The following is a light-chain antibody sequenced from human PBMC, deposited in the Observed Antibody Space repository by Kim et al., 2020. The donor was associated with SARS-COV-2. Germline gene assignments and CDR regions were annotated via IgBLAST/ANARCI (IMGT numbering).Light chain of an antibody. Sequence: QSALTQPASVSGSPGQSITISCTGTSSDIGVYNYVSWYQQHPGKAPKLMIYDVSQRPSGVSDRFSGSKSGNTASLTISGLQAEDEADYYCISYTTSTTWVFGGGTQLTVL. J-gene: IGLJ3*02. V-gene: IGLV2-14*03. CDR2: DVS. CDR3: ISYTTSTTWV. CDR1: SSDIGVYNY.